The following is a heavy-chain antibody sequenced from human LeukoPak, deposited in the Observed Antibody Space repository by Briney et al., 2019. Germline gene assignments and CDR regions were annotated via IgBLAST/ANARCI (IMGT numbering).Heavy chain of an antibody. Sequence: PWGSLRLSCAASGFTFSSYAMHWVRQAPGKGLEWVAVISYDGSNKYYADSVKGRFTISRDNSKNTLYLQMNSLRAEDTAVYYCARDIFDYWGQGTLVTVSS. CDR2: ISYDGSNK. CDR1: GFTFSSYA. V-gene: IGHV3-30-3*01. CDR3: ARDIFDY. J-gene: IGHJ4*02.